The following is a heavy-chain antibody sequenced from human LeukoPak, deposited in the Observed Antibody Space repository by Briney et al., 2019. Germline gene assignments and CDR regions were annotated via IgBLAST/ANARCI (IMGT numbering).Heavy chain of an antibody. Sequence: GRSLRLSCAGSGFTFDEYAMHWVRQAPGKGLEWVSGINWKSDKIGYADSVKGRFTISRDNSKSSLYLQMNSLRAEDTALYYCAKDRYCSSSSCPIDYWGQGTMVTVSS. J-gene: IGHJ4*02. CDR3: AKDRYCSSSSCPIDY. V-gene: IGHV3-9*01. CDR1: GFTFDEYA. CDR2: INWKSDKI. D-gene: IGHD2-2*01.